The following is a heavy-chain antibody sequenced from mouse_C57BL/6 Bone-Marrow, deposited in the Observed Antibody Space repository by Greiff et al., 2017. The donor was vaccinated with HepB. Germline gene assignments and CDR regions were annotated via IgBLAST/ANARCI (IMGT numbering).Heavy chain of an antibody. CDR1: GYTFTSYW. Sequence: QVQLKESGAELAKPGASVKLSCKASGYTFTSYWMHWVKQRPGQGLEWIGYINPSSGYTKYNQKFKDKATLTADKSSSTAYMQLSSLTYEDSAVYYCARRESRLQAWFAYWGQGTLVTVSA. CDR2: INPSSGYT. V-gene: IGHV1-7*01. J-gene: IGHJ3*01. CDR3: ARRESRLQAWFAY. D-gene: IGHD3-2*02.